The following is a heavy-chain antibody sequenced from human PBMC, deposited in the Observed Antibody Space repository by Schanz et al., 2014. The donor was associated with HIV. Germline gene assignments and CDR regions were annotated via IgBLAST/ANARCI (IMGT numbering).Heavy chain of an antibody. CDR3: ATSIYTYGKGSFDY. D-gene: IGHD5-18*01. V-gene: IGHV3-33*01. J-gene: IGHJ4*02. CDR2: IWYDGSNK. Sequence: QVQLVESGGGVVQPGRSLRLSCAASGFTLNSYGMHWVRQAPGKGLEWVAVIWYDGSNKDYGDSVKGRFTISRDNSKNTLYLQMNSLRADDTALYHCATSIYTYGKGSFDYWGQGSLVSVSS. CDR1: GFTLNSYG.